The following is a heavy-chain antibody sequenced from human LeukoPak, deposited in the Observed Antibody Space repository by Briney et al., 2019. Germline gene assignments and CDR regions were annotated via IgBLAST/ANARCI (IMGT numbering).Heavy chain of an antibody. J-gene: IGHJ5*02. D-gene: IGHD6-13*01. CDR3: AKGRQLVRGWFDP. Sequence: PGGSLRLSCAASGFTFSSYGMHWVRQAPGKGLEWVSAISGSGGSTYYADSVKGRFTISRDNSKNTLYLQMNSLRAEDTAVYYCAKGRQLVRGWFDPWGQGTLVTVSS. CDR2: ISGSGGST. CDR1: GFTFSSYG. V-gene: IGHV3-23*01.